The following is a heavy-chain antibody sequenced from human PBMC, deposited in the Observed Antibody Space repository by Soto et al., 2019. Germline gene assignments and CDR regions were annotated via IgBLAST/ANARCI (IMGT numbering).Heavy chain of an antibody. CDR3: ARGDVDTTMLFDY. CDR2: INPSGGTT. J-gene: IGHJ4*02. Sequence: VQLVQSGAEVKKPGASVTISCKASGYTFYTYYIHWVRQAPGQGLEWMGIINPSGGTTDYAQKFKGRVTVTMDTSASTVFMYLSGLRSADTAVYYCARGDVDTTMLFDYWGQGTLVTVSP. D-gene: IGHD5-18*01. CDR1: GYTFYTYY. V-gene: IGHV1-46*02.